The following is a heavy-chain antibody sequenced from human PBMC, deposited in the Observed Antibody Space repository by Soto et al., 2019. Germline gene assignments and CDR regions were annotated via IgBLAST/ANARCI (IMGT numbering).Heavy chain of an antibody. D-gene: IGHD3-10*01. Sequence: QVQLQQWGAGLLKPSETLSLTCAVYGGSFSNNYWTWFRHPPGKGLERMGEISPTGTTKYIPSLKSRGTISVDASRKQFFLKVTSVSTAGTAVSYCATSLWFGTQPEIWGPGTLVTVSS. CDR1: GGSFSNNY. CDR2: ISPTGTT. J-gene: IGHJ4*02. V-gene: IGHV4-34*01. CDR3: ATSLWFGTQPEI.